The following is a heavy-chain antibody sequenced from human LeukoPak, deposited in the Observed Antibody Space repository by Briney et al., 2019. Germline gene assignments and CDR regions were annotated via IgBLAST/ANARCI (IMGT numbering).Heavy chain of an antibody. Sequence: PSETLSLTCAVYGGSFSGYYWTWIRQPPGKGLEWIGYIHYSGSTYYNLSLKSRVTISVDTSKSQFSLKLSSVTAADTAVYYCARGELFHDYWGQGTLVTVSS. CDR1: GGSFSGYY. J-gene: IGHJ4*02. V-gene: IGHV4-34*01. CDR2: IHYSGST. D-gene: IGHD3-10*01. CDR3: ARGELFHDY.